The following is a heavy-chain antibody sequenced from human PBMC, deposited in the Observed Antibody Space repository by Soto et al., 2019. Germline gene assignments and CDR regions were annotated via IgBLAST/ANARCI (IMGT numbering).Heavy chain of an antibody. V-gene: IGHV3-74*01. D-gene: IGHD2-21*02. J-gene: IGHJ5*02. CDR3: ARESGDWPLNWFDP. CDR2: ITSDGKSK. Sequence: GSLRLSCAASGFNFSNHCMHWVRQRPGEGLVWVSRITSDGKSKAYAESVKGRFAISRDNAKNTLYLQMNGLTAEDTAVYYCARESGDWPLNWFDPWGQGTLVTVSS. CDR1: GFNFSNHC.